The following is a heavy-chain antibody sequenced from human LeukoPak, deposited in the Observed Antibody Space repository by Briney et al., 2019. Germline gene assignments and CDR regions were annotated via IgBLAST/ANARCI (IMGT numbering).Heavy chain of an antibody. Sequence: GGSLRLSCAASGFTFSSYSMNWVRQAPGKGLEWVSYISSSSTIYYADSVKGRFTISRDNVKNSLYLQMNSLRAEDTAVYYCARAPGYWGQGTLVTVSS. D-gene: IGHD7-27*01. CDR1: GFTFSSYS. CDR3: ARAPGY. J-gene: IGHJ4*02. CDR2: ISSSSTI. V-gene: IGHV3-48*01.